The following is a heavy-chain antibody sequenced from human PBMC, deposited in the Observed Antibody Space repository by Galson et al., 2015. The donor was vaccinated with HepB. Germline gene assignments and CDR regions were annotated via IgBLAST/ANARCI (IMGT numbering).Heavy chain of an antibody. J-gene: IGHJ6*02. CDR1: GFTFSSYS. CDR3: ARDRGDFWSGYYHKDYYYYGMDV. V-gene: IGHV3-48*01. D-gene: IGHD3-3*01. Sequence: SLRLSCAASGFTFSSYSMNWVRQAPGKGLEWVSYIGSSSSTIYYADSVKGRFTISRDNAKNSLYLQMNSLRAEDTAVYYCARDRGDFWSGYYHKDYYYYGMDVWGQGTPVTVSS. CDR2: IGSSSSTI.